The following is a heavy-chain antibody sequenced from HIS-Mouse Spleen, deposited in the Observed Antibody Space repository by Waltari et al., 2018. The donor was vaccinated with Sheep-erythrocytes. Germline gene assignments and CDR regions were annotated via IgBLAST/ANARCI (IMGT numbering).Heavy chain of an antibody. CDR3: ARGDDYGDYQGAYFDL. J-gene: IGHJ2*01. CDR2: IYHSGST. D-gene: IGHD4-17*01. CDR1: GYSISSGYY. Sequence: QVQLQESGPGLVKPSETLSLTCTVSGYSISSGYYWGWIRQPPGKGLEWIGGIYHSGSTYYNPSLKSRVTISVDTSKNQFSLKLSSVTAADTAVYYCARGDDYGDYQGAYFDLWGRGTLVTVSS. V-gene: IGHV4-38-2*02.